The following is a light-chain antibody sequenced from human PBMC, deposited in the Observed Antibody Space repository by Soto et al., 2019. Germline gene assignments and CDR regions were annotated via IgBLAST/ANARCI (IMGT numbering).Light chain of an antibody. CDR3: AAWDNSLRWV. CDR2: RTD. J-gene: IGLJ3*02. Sequence: QSVLSQPPSASGAPGQRVTISCSGSSSNIGSNFVYWYQQLPGTAPKLLIYRTDQRPSGVPDRFSGSKPGASASLVISGLRSEDEADYYCAAWDNSLRWVFGGGIKLTVL. V-gene: IGLV1-47*01. CDR1: SSNIGSNF.